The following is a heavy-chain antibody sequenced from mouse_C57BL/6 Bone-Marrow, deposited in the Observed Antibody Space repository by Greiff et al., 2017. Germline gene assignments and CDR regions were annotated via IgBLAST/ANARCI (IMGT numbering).Heavy chain of an antibody. CDR3: ARDGYYDYFDY. D-gene: IGHD2-3*01. Sequence: EVKLMESGGDLVKPGGSLKLSCAASGFTFSSYGMSWVRQTPDKRLEWVATISSGGSYTYYPDSVKGRFTISRDNAKNTLYLQMSSLKSEDTAMYYCARDGYYDYFDYWGQGTTRTVAS. CDR1: GFTFSSYG. CDR2: ISSGGSYT. J-gene: IGHJ2*01. V-gene: IGHV5-6*01.